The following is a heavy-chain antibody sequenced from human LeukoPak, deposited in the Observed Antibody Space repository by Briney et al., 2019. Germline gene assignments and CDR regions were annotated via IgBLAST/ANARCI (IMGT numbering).Heavy chain of an antibody. Sequence: GGSLRLSCAASGFTFDTYTMNWVRQAPGKGLEWVSYISSSSSTIYYADSVKGRFTISRDNAKNSLYLQMNSLRAEDTAVYYCARDLGGSYFNWGQGTLVTVSS. CDR3: ARDLGGSYFN. V-gene: IGHV3-48*01. J-gene: IGHJ4*02. CDR2: ISSSSSTI. CDR1: GFTFDTYT. D-gene: IGHD1-26*01.